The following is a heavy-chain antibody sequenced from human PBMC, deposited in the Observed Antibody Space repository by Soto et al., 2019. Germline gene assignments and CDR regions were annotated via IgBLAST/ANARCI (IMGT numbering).Heavy chain of an antibody. D-gene: IGHD7-27*01. Sequence: SETLSLTCTVSGGSISSSSYYWGWIRQPPGKGLEWIGSIYYSGSTYYNPSLKSRVTISVDTSKNQFSKKLSSVTAAATAVYYCARVLQQASGDECHTRFDYWGQGTLVTVSS. CDR2: IYYSGST. CDR3: ARVLQQASGDECHTRFDY. CDR1: GGSISSSSYY. J-gene: IGHJ4*02. V-gene: IGHV4-39*07.